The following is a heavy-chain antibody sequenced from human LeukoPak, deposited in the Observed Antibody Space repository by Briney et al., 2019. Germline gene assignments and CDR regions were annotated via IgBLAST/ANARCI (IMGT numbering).Heavy chain of an antibody. D-gene: IGHD3-9*01. CDR1: GFTFSNYS. CDR3: ASGYYDILIPPRY. CDR2: ISSSSSYI. V-gene: IGHV3-21*01. J-gene: IGHJ4*02. Sequence: GGSLRLSCAASGFTFSNYSMNWVRQAPGKGLEGVSSISSSSSYIYYADSVKGRFTISRDNAKNSLYLQMNSLRAEDTAVYYCASGYYDILIPPRYWGPGTLVTVSS.